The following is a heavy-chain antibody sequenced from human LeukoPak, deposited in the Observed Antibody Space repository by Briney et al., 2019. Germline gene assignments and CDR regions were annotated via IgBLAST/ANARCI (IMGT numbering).Heavy chain of an antibody. V-gene: IGHV5-51*01. J-gene: IGHJ4*02. CDR1: GYRFTSYW. Sequence: GESLKISCKGSGYRFTSYWIGWVRQMPGKGLEWLGIIYPGDSDTRYSPSFQGHVTITADKSISTAYLQWSSLKASDTAMYYCARHDILTGYSYDYWGQGTLVSVSS. CDR2: IYPGDSDT. CDR3: ARHDILTGYSYDY. D-gene: IGHD3-9*01.